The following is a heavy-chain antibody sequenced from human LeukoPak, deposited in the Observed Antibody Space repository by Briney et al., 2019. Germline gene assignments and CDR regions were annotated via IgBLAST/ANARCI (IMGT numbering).Heavy chain of an antibody. V-gene: IGHV4-30-2*01. D-gene: IGHD3-10*01. CDR3: ARGYYGSALDV. J-gene: IGHJ6*02. CDR2: IYHSGGT. CDR1: GGSISSGGYS. Sequence: PSETLSLTCAVSGGSISSGGYSWSWIRQPPGKGLEWIGFIYHSGGTNYNPSLKSRVTISVDKSKNQFSLKLSSVTAADTAVYYCARGYYGSALDVWGQGPRSPSP.